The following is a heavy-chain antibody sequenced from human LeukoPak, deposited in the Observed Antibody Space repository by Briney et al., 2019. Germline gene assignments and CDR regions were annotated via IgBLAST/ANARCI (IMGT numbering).Heavy chain of an antibody. CDR1: GGSISSSSYY. D-gene: IGHD6-13*01. Sequence: PSETLSLTCTVSGGSISSSSYYWGWIRQPPGKGLEWIGRIYYSGSTYYNPALKSRVTIPVDTSKNQFSLKLSSVTAADTAVYYCAREVRAGSSSWTRINGYYFDYWGQGTLVTVSS. CDR3: AREVRAGSSSWTRINGYYFDY. J-gene: IGHJ4*02. V-gene: IGHV4-39*07. CDR2: IYYSGST.